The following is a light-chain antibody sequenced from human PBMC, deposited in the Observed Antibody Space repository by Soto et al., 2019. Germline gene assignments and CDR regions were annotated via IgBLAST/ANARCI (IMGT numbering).Light chain of an antibody. CDR2: DAS. CDR1: QDISNY. CDR3: QHYDNLPLT. Sequence: DIQMTQSPSSLSASVGDRVTITCQANQDISNYLNWYQQKPGKAPKLLNNDASDLQTGVRLRFSGSGSGTDSTFTISSRQSIDIVTPYYQHYDNLPLTFGGGTNVKIK. J-gene: IGKJ4*01. V-gene: IGKV1-33*01.